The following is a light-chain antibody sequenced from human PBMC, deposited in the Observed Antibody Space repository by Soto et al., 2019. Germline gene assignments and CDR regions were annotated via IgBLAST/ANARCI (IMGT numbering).Light chain of an antibody. V-gene: IGKV1-5*03. CDR2: KAI. CDR1: QSITTW. Sequence: DIQMTQSPSTLSASVGDRVTITCRASQSITTWLAWYQQKPGKAPKLLIYKAINLQSGGPSRFSGSGSGTEFTLTISSLQPDDFGTYYCQRYNDYQYVFGQGTKLDMK. CDR3: QRYNDYQYV. J-gene: IGKJ2*01.